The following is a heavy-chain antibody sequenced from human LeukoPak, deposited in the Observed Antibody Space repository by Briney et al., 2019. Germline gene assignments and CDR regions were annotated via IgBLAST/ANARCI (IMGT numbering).Heavy chain of an antibody. V-gene: IGHV3-30*02. CDR2: IRYDGSNK. CDR1: GFTFSSYG. CDR3: AKDGDCSSTSCYTAYSQH. D-gene: IGHD2-2*02. J-gene: IGHJ1*01. Sequence: GGSLRLSCAASGFTFSSYGMHWVRQAPGKGLEWVAFIRYDGSNKYYADSVKGRFTISRDNSKNTPYLQMNSLRAEDTAVYYCAKDGDCSSTSCYTAYSQHWGQGTLVTVSS.